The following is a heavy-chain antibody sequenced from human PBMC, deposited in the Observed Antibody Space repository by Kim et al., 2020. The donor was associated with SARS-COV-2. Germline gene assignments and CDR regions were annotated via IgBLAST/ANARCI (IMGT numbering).Heavy chain of an antibody. D-gene: IGHD3-10*01. CDR1: GFTFSDYS. Sequence: GGSLRLSCAASGFTFSDYSMNWVRQAPGTGLEWVSSISTSGSCIYYADSVKGRFTISRDNAKNSLYLQMNSLRAEDTAVYYCAGDYGEVYYGSDYLLYY. J-gene: IGHJ6*01. CDR2: ISTSGSCI. V-gene: IGHV3-21*01. CDR3: AGDYGEVYYGSDYLLYY.